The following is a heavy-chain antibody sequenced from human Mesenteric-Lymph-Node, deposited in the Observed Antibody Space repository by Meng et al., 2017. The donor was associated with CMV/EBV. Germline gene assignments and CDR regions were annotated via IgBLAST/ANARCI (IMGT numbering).Heavy chain of an antibody. CDR1: GGSINISSYY. J-gene: IGHJ4*02. CDR3: GDAFYWAY. CDR2: MYYTGTT. Sequence: GSLRLSCTVSGGSINISSYYWGWIRQPPGKGLEWIATMYYTGTTYYNPSLKSRVTMSVDRSKNQFSLKMTSVTAADTAVYYCGDAFYWAYWGQGTLVTVSS. D-gene: IGHD2/OR15-2a*01. V-gene: IGHV4-39*07.